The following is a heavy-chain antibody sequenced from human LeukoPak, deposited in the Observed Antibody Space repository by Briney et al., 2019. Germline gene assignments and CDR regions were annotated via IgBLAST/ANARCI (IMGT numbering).Heavy chain of an antibody. J-gene: IGHJ4*02. CDR2: INHSGST. V-gene: IGHV4-34*01. Sequence: PSETLSLTCAVYGGSFSGYYWSWIRQPPGKGLEWIGEINHSGSTNYNPSLKSRVTISVDTSKNQFSLKLSSVTAADTAVYYCASFQGSNYYFDYWGQGTLVTVSS. CDR1: GGSFSGYY. CDR3: ASFQGSNYYFDY.